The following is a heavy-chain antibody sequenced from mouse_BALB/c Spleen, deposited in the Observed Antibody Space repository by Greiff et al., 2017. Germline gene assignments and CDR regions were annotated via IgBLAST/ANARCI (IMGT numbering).Heavy chain of an antibody. CDR2: INPSNGGT. Sequence: VQVVESGAELVKPGASVKLSCKASGYTFTSYYMYWVKQRPGQGLEWIGEINPSNGGTNFNEKFKSKATLTVDKSSSTAYMQLSSLTSEDSAVYFCTRGGYYDAMDYWGQGTSVTVAS. CDR1: GYTFTSYY. J-gene: IGHJ4*01. V-gene: IGHV1-53*01. CDR3: TRGGYYDAMDY. D-gene: IGHD2-2*01.